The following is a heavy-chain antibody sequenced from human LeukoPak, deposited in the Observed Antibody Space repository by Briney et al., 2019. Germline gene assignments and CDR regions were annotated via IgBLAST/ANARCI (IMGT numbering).Heavy chain of an antibody. CDR3: AKAYDYDILTGYYDY. Sequence: GGSLRLSCVASGFSFTTYWMGWVRQAPGKGLEWVANIKQDGTEKYYVDSVKGRFTISRDNAKNSLYLQMNSLRAEDTAVYYCAKAYDYDILTGYYDYWGQGTLVTVSS. V-gene: IGHV3-7*03. J-gene: IGHJ4*02. D-gene: IGHD3-9*01. CDR1: GFSFTTYW. CDR2: IKQDGTEK.